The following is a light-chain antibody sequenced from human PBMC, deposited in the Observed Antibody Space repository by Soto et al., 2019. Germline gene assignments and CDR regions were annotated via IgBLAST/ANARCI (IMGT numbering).Light chain of an antibody. J-gene: IGLJ2*01. CDR3: CSYAGSYTLV. CDR1: SIDVGGYNY. Sequence: QSVLTQPRSVSGSPGQSVTISCTGTSIDVGGYNYVSWYQQHPGKAPKLIIYDVSKRPSGVPDRFSGSKSGNTASLTISGLQAEDEADYYCCSYAGSYTLVFGGGTKLTVL. V-gene: IGLV2-11*01. CDR2: DVS.